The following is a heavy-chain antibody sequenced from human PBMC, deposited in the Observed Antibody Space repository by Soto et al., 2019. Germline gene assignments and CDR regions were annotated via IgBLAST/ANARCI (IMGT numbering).Heavy chain of an antibody. J-gene: IGHJ3*02. Sequence: ASVKVSCKASGYTFTGYYMHWVRQAPGQGLEWMGWINPNSGGTNYAQKFRGWVTMTRDTSISTAYMELSRLRSDDTAVYYCARAPVAAPDAFDIWGQGTMVTVSS. D-gene: IGHD2-15*01. CDR3: ARAPVAAPDAFDI. CDR2: INPNSGGT. V-gene: IGHV1-2*04. CDR1: GYTFTGYY.